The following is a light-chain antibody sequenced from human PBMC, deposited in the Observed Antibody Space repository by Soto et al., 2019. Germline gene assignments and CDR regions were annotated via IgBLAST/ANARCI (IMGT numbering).Light chain of an antibody. CDR2: GAS. CDR3: QKYNSASWT. Sequence: IHITQSPSSLSASVGDRVAITCRASQGISNYLAWYQQKPGKAPKLLIYGASTLQSGVPARFSGSGSGTDFTLTITNLQPEDVATYYCQKYNSASWTFGQGTKVDIK. CDR1: QGISNY. V-gene: IGKV1-27*01. J-gene: IGKJ1*01.